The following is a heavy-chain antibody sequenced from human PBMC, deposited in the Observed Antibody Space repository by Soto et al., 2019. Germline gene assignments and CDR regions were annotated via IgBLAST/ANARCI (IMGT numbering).Heavy chain of an antibody. CDR1: GFTFSSYG. CDR3: AKEGGYYGSGSYSVGENYYGMDV. J-gene: IGHJ6*02. CDR2: ISYDGSNK. Sequence: QVQLVESGGGVVQPGRSLRLSCAASGFTFSSYGMHWVRQAPGKGLEWVAVISYDGSNKYYADSVKGRFTISRDNSKRPLNMQMNSLRAEDTAVYYCAKEGGYYGSGSYSVGENYYGMDVWGQGTTVTVSS. D-gene: IGHD3-10*01. V-gene: IGHV3-30*18.